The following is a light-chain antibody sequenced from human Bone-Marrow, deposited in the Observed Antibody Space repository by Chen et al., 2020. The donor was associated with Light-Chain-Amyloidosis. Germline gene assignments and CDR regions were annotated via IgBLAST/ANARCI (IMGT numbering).Light chain of an antibody. CDR2: DDS. J-gene: IGLJ3*02. V-gene: IGLV3-21*02. Sequence: SYVLTQPSSVSVAPGQTATLACGGNNIGSTSVHWYQQTPGQAPLLVVYDDSDRPSGIPERLSGSNSGNTATLTISRVEAGDVADYYCQVWDRSSDRPVFGGGTKLTVL. CDR3: QVWDRSSDRPV. CDR1: NIGSTS.